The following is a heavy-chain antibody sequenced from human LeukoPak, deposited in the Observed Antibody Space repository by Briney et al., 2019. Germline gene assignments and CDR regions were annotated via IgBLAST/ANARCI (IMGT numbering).Heavy chain of an antibody. CDR3: VRVPPRTTNYAY. Sequence: GASVKVSCKASGYTFTSYYMHWVRQATGQGLEWMGWMNPNSSNTGYAQKFQGRVTMTRNTSIGTAYMELSSLRSEDTAIYYCVRVPPRTTNYAYWGQGTLVTVSS. CDR2: MNPNSSNT. D-gene: IGHD1-14*01. V-gene: IGHV1-8*02. J-gene: IGHJ4*02. CDR1: GYTFTSYY.